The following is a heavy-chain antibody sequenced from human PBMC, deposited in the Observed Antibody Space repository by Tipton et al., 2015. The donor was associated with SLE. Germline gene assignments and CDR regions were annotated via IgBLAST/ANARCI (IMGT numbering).Heavy chain of an antibody. CDR1: GVTFSSYW. Sequence: SGVTFSSYWMHWVRQAPGKGLVWVSRVNSDGVTTDYADSVKGRFTISRDNSKNTLFLQMNSLRAEDTAVYYCAKEPFFLPGRGMDVWGQGTTVTVSS. V-gene: IGHV3-74*01. CDR3: AKEPFFLPGRGMDV. D-gene: IGHD3-3*01. J-gene: IGHJ6*02. CDR2: VNSDGVTT.